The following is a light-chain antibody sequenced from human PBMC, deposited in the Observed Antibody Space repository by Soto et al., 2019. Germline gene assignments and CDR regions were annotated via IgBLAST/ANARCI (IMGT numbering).Light chain of an antibody. J-gene: IGKJ4*01. V-gene: IGKV3-11*01. CDR1: ESVDFH. CDR2: DAS. Sequence: VLTQSPATLSLSPGKRATLSCRASESVDFHLAWYQQKPGQAPRLLIYDASVRATGTPARFSGSGSGTAFTLTISSLEPEDFAVYYCQRRSNWPLTFGGGTKVDI. CDR3: QRRSNWPLT.